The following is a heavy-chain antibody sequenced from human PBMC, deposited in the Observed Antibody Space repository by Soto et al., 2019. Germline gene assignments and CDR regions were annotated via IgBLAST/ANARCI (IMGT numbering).Heavy chain of an antibody. V-gene: IGHV3-23*01. CDR1: GFTFSSYS. D-gene: IGHD5-18*01. CDR3: AKERIQLWLFDY. Sequence: GGSLRLSCAASGFTFSSYSMSWVRQAPGKGLEWVSAISGSGGSTYYADSVKGRFTISRDNSKNTLYLQVNSLRAEDTAVYYCAKERIQLWLFDYWGQGTLVTVSS. CDR2: ISGSGGST. J-gene: IGHJ4*02.